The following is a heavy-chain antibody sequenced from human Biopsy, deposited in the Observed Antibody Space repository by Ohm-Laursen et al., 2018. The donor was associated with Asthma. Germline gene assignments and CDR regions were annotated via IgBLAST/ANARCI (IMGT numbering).Heavy chain of an antibody. CDR2: IHSSGST. CDR1: PGSINDYY. V-gene: IGHV4-59*01. Sequence: TLSLTCTVSPGSINDYYWNWIRQFPGKGLEWIGYIHSSGSTRFNPSLKSRVTVSVDTSVDQVSLKLSSVSAADTAIYYCARATSTWSQSGPHFFDHWGPGTLVTVSS. D-gene: IGHD6-13*01. J-gene: IGHJ5*02. CDR3: ARATSTWSQSGPHFFDH.